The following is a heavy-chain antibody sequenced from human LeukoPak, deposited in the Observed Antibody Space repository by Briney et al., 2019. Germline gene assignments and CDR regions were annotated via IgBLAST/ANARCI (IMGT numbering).Heavy chain of an antibody. CDR2: IIGSGRST. CDR1: GFTFSSHA. CDR3: AKYALGNYFGC. J-gene: IGHJ4*02. D-gene: IGHD7-27*01. Sequence: GGSLRLPCAASGFTFSSHAVSWVRQAPGKGLGWVSGIIGSGRSTYYADSVKGRFTISRDNSKNTLYLQMNSLRAEDTAVYYCAKYALGNYFGCWGQGTLVTVSS. V-gene: IGHV3-23*01.